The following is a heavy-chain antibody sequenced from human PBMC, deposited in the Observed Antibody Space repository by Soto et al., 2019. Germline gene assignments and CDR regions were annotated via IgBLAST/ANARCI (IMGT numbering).Heavy chain of an antibody. Sequence: GGSLRLSCAASGFTVSSNYMSWVRQAPGKGLEWVSVIYSGGSTYYADSVKGRFTISRHNSKNTLYLQMNSLRAEDTAVYYCARERSSGEEGFPYGMDVWGQGTTVTVSS. CDR2: IYSGGST. CDR3: ARERSSGEEGFPYGMDV. V-gene: IGHV3-53*04. J-gene: IGHJ6*02. CDR1: GFTVSSNY. D-gene: IGHD1-26*01.